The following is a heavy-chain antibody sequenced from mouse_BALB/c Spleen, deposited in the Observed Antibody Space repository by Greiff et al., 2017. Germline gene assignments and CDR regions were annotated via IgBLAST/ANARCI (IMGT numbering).Heavy chain of an antibody. CDR2: ILPGSGST. CDR3: ARRGYGSSPYYFDY. CDR1: GYTFSSYW. V-gene: IGHV1-9*01. D-gene: IGHD1-1*01. J-gene: IGHJ2*01. Sequence: VMLVESGAELMKPGASVKISCKATGYTFSSYWIEWVKQRPGHGLEWIGEILPGSGSTNYNEKFKGKATFTADTSSNTAYMQLSSLTSEDSAVYYCARRGYGSSPYYFDYWGQGTTLTVSS.